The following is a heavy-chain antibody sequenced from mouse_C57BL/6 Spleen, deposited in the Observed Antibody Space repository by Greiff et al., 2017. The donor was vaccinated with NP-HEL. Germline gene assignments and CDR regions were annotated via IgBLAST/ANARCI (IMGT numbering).Heavy chain of an antibody. Sequence: QVQLQQSGPELVKPGASVKISCKASGYAFSSSWMNWVKQRPGKGLEWIGRIYPGDGDTNYNGKFKGKATLTADKSSSTAYMQLSSLTSEDSAVYFCARSGYGSSPLSYFDDWGQGTTLTVSS. CDR1: GYAFSSSW. J-gene: IGHJ2*01. CDR3: ARSGYGSSPLSYFDD. CDR2: IYPGDGDT. V-gene: IGHV1-82*01. D-gene: IGHD1-1*01.